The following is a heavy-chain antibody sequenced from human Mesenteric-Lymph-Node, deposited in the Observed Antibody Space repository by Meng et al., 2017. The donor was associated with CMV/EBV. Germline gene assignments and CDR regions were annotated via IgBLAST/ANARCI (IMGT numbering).Heavy chain of an antibody. CDR3: ARRTIWFGEHVFDI. Sequence: GESLKISCQGSGFSFTTYWIGWVRQMPGKGLEWMGIIYPGDSDTRYSPSFEGQVTISADKSTSTAYLQWSSLKASDTAMYYCARRTIWFGEHVFDIWGQGKMVTVSS. CDR1: GFSFTTYW. D-gene: IGHD3-10*01. CDR2: IYPGDSDT. J-gene: IGHJ3*02. V-gene: IGHV5-51*01.